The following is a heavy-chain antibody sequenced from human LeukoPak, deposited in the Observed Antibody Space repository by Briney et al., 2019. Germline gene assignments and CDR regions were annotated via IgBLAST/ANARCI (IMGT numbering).Heavy chain of an antibody. CDR2: ISWNSGSI. Sequence: GGSLRPSCAASGFPFSSYGMHWVRQAPGKGLEWVSGISWNSGSIGYADSVKGRFTISRDNAKNSLYLQMNSLRAEDTALYYCAKAKYSSGWSWGAFDIWGQGTMVTVSS. J-gene: IGHJ3*02. D-gene: IGHD6-19*01. CDR1: GFPFSSYG. CDR3: AKAKYSSGWSWGAFDI. V-gene: IGHV3-9*01.